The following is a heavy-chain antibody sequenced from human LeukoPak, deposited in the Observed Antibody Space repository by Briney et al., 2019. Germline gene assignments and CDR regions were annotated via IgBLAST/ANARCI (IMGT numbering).Heavy chain of an antibody. CDR2: IYPHDSDT. V-gene: IGHV5-51*01. CDR3: ARQKSSNDPFDF. CDR1: GYSFTNYW. D-gene: IGHD6-6*01. J-gene: IGHJ4*02. Sequence: PGESLKISCMGSGYSFTNYWIGWVRQKPGKGLGWMGIIYPHDSDTTYSPSFQGQVTISADKSINTAYLQWSGLRASDTAIYYCARQKSSNDPFDFWGQGTLVTVSS.